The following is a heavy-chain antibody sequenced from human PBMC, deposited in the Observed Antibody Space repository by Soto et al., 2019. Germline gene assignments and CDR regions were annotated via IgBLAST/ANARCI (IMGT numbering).Heavy chain of an antibody. CDR3: ARMDRGVSYYFDY. Sequence: EVQLVESGGGLVKPGGSLRLSCAASGFTFSSYSMNWVRQAPGKGLEWVSSISSSSSYIYYADSVKGRFSISRDNAKNSLYLQMNSLRAEDTAVYYCARMDRGVSYYFDYWGQGTLVTVSS. J-gene: IGHJ4*02. V-gene: IGHV3-21*01. D-gene: IGHD3-10*01. CDR2: ISSSSSYI. CDR1: GFTFSSYS.